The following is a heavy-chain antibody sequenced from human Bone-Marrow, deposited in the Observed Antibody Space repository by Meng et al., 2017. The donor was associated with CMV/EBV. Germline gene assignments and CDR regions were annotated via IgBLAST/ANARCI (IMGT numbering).Heavy chain of an antibody. D-gene: IGHD6-13*01. CDR1: GGSITSRSHY. CDR2: MYYSGST. V-gene: IGHV4-39*07. J-gene: IGHJ4*02. Sequence: ESLKISCTVSGGSITSRSHYWGWIRQPPGKGLEWIGNMYYSGSTFYSPPLKSRVTISVDTSKNQFSLKLSSVTAADTAVYYCARYPSSSSWYFFDYWGQGTLVTVSS. CDR3: ARYPSSSSWYFFDY.